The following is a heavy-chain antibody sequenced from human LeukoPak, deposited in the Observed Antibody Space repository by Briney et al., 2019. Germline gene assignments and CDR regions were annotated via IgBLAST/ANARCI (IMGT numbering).Heavy chain of an antibody. CDR2: ISSSSSYT. D-gene: IGHD6-13*01. J-gene: IGHJ4*02. V-gene: IGHV3-11*06. Sequence: GGSLRLSCAASGFTFSDYYMSWIRQAPGKGLEWVSYISSSSSYTNYADSVKGRFTISRDNAKNSLYLRMNSLRAEDTAVYYCARIVIAAAGREDYWGQGTLVTVSS. CDR3: ARIVIAAAGREDY. CDR1: GFTFSDYY.